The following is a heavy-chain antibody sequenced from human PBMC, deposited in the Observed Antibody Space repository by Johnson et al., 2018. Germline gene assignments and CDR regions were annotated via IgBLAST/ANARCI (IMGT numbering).Heavy chain of an antibody. J-gene: IGHJ3*02. V-gene: IGHV4-39*01. CDR2: ISYSGST. Sequence: QVQLQESGPGLVKPSEPLSLSCTVSGGSISTSSYYWGWIRQPPGKGLEWIGSISYSGSTYYNMSLKSRVTKSVDPSKNQFSLKLRSLTDADTAVYYCARHVPRTKTYYYDTSGYLDTFDIWGQGTMVTVSS. CDR3: ARHVPRTKTYYYDTSGYLDTFDI. D-gene: IGHD3-22*01. CDR1: GGSISTSSYY.